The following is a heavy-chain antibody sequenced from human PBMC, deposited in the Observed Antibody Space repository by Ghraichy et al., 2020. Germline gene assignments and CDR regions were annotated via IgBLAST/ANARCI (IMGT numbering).Heavy chain of an antibody. V-gene: IGHV3-48*02. Sequence: GGSLRLSCAASGFTFSSYSMNWVRQAPGKGLEWVSYISSSSSTIYYADSVKGRFTISRDNAKNSLYLQMNSLRDEDTAVYYCARCYDYVWGSYRHNDAFDIWGQGTMVTVSS. D-gene: IGHD3-16*02. J-gene: IGHJ3*02. CDR1: GFTFSSYS. CDR3: ARCYDYVWGSYRHNDAFDI. CDR2: ISSSSSTI.